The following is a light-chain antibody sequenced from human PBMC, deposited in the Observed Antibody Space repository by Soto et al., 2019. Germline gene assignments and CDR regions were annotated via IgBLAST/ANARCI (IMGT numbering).Light chain of an antibody. CDR1: QGISNY. Sequence: DIQMTQSPSSLSASVGDRITITCRASQGISNYLAWYQQKPGQVPNLLIYAASTLQSGVPSRFSGSGSGTDFTLTISSLRPEDVATYYCQKYNNAPRTFGQGTKVEI. CDR2: AAS. V-gene: IGKV1-27*01. CDR3: QKYNNAPRT. J-gene: IGKJ1*01.